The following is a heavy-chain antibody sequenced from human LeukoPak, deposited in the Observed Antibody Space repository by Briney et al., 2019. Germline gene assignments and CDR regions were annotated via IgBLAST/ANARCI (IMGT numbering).Heavy chain of an antibody. CDR3: ARVLGLDHDY. CDR2: ISSSSSYI. D-gene: IGHD1-7*01. CDR1: GFTFSSYS. J-gene: IGHJ4*02. Sequence: PGGSLRLSCAASGFTFSSYSMIWVRQAPGKGLEWVSSISSSSSYIYYADSVKGRFTISRDNAKNSLYLQMNSLRAEDTAVYYCARVLGLDHDYWGQGTLVTVSS. V-gene: IGHV3-21*01.